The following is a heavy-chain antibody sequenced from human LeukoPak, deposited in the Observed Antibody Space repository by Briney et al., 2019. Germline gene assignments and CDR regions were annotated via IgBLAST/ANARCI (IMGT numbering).Heavy chain of an antibody. J-gene: IGHJ6*02. CDR3: VSNFGELMGKFYYYGMDV. CDR1: GFTFSNYN. V-gene: IGHV3-21*06. Sequence: KPGGSLRLSCAASGFTFSNYNMNWVRQAPGKGLEWVSSISSSSSHIFYADSVKGRFTISRDNSKNMVFLQMSSLTTEDTAVYYCVSNFGELMGKFYYYGMDVWGQGTTVTVSS. CDR2: ISSSSSHI. D-gene: IGHD3-10*01.